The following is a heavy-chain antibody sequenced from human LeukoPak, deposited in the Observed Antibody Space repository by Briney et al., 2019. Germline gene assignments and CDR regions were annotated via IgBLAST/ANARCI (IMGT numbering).Heavy chain of an antibody. D-gene: IGHD1-1*01. CDR2: INPSGGST. J-gene: IGHJ6*02. CDR1: GYAFTSYY. V-gene: IGHV1-46*01. CDR3: AREEALTTTDYYYGMDV. Sequence: ASVKVSCKASGYAFTSYYMHWVRQAPGQGLEWMGIINPSGGSTSYAQKFQGRVTMTRDTSTSTVYMELSSLRSEDTAVYYCAREEALTTTDYYYGMDVWGQGTTVTVSS.